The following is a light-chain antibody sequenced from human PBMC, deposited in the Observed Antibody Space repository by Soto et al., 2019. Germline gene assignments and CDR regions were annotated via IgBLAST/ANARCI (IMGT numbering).Light chain of an antibody. J-gene: IGLJ2*01. Sequence: QSALTQPASVSGSPGQSITISCTGTSSDVGGYNYVSWYQQHPGKAPKLMIYDVSHRPSGVSNRFSGSKSGNTASLTISGLQAEDESDYYCSSYTSRSTYVVFGGGTKVTVL. CDR2: DVS. V-gene: IGLV2-14*01. CDR1: SSDVGGYNY. CDR3: SSYTSRSTYVV.